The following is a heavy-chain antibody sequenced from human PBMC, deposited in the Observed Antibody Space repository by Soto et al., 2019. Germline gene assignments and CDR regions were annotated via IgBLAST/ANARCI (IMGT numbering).Heavy chain of an antibody. Sequence: QVQLVQSGGEVKKPGASVKLSCTASGYTFTSYGISWVRQAPGQGLEWMAWISAYNGKTNYAQKVQGRVNITTYTSTRKAYMDLRSLRADDTAVYYCARGGGVNSYHAMDVWGQGTTVTVSS. CDR2: ISAYNGKT. V-gene: IGHV1-18*01. CDR1: GYTFTSYG. D-gene: IGHD2-8*02. J-gene: IGHJ6*02. CDR3: ARGGGVNSYHAMDV.